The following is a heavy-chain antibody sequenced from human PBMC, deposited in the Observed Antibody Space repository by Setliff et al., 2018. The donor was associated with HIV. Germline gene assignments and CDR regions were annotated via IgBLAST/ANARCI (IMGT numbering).Heavy chain of an antibody. D-gene: IGHD2-15*01. V-gene: IGHV4-39*01. J-gene: IGHJ6*02. CDR1: GVSLSSESYY. CDR2: IYYNGKI. Sequence: KASETLSLTCTVSGVSLSSESYYWGWVRQPPGKGLEWVGSIYYNGKIFYNPSLRSRVTIFVDSSKSELSLRLKSVTAADTAAYYCARRGESTGSWFSSWYSYDMDVWGQGTTVTVSS. CDR3: ARRGESTGSWFSSWYSYDMDV.